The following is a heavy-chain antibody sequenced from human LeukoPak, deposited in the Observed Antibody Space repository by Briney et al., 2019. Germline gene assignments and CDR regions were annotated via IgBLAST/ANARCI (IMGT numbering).Heavy chain of an antibody. Sequence: SETLSLTCTVSGGSISSYYWSCIRQPAGKGLEWIGRIYTSGSTNYNPSLKSRVTMSVDTSKNQFSLKLSSVTAADTAVYYCARSSRTPHYYDSSGYYRAEYFQHWGQGTLVTVSS. CDR3: ARSSRTPHYYDSSGYYRAEYFQH. CDR1: GGSISSYY. CDR2: IYTSGST. J-gene: IGHJ1*01. V-gene: IGHV4-4*07. D-gene: IGHD3-22*01.